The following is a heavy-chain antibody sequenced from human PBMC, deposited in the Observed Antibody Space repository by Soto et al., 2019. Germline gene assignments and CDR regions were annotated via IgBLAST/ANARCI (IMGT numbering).Heavy chain of an antibody. J-gene: IGHJ4*02. CDR1: GLTFSTYA. Sequence: EVQLLESGGDLVQPGGSLRLSCAASGLTFSTYAMNWVRLTPGRGLEWVSGINSGGSTVYTDSAKGRFTISRDNSKKTLYLQMNSLRAEDRAVYLCARYRGYCSGGSCYPYYFDYWGQGTLVTVCS. CDR3: ARYRGYCSGGSCYPYYFDY. CDR2: INSGGST. D-gene: IGHD2-15*01. V-gene: IGHV3-23*01.